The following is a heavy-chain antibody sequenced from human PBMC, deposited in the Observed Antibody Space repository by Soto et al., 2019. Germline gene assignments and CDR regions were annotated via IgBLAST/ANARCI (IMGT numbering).Heavy chain of an antibody. CDR1: GGPFSSHT. D-gene: IGHD4-17*01. Sequence: QDQLVQSGAEVKKPGSSVKVSCKAFGGPFSSHTFSWVRQAPGQGLEWMGRIIPALGTTTYAQKFQGRVTITADESVTTVYMELNSLRTADTAVYYCARPDFGDWGYVDLCGRATLVTVSS. V-gene: IGHV1-69*08. CDR3: ARPDFGDWGYVDL. J-gene: IGHJ2*01. CDR2: IIPALGTT.